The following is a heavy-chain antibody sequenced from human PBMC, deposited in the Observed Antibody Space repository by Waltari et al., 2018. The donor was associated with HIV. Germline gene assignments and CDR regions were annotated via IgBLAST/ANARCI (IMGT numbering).Heavy chain of an antibody. D-gene: IGHD3-3*01. Sequence: QVQLQESGPGLVKPSETLSLTCTVSGGSIRNYYWSWIRQPPGKGLEWIGCMYYSGSTNYNPSLKSRVTISVDTSKNQCSLKLSSVTAADTAVYYCARGIYGDISGDMDVWGQGTTVTVSS. V-gene: IGHV4-59*01. CDR3: ARGIYGDISGDMDV. J-gene: IGHJ6*02. CDR2: MYYSGST. CDR1: GGSIRNYY.